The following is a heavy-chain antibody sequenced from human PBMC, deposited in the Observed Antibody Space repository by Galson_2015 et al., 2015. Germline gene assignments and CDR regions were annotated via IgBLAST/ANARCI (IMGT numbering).Heavy chain of an antibody. D-gene: IGHD6-6*01. CDR3: ARDQRPHPFSSSYGIDY. CDR1: GFTFSSYA. V-gene: IGHV3-30-3*01. J-gene: IGHJ4*02. CDR2: ISYDGSNK. Sequence: SLRLSCAASGFTFSSYAMHWVRQAPGKGLEWVAVISYDGSNKYYADSVKGRFTISRDNSKNTLYLQMNSLRAEDTAVYYCARDQRPHPFSSSYGIDYWGQGTLVTVSS.